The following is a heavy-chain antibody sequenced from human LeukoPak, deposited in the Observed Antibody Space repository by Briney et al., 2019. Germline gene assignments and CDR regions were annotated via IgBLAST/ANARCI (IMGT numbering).Heavy chain of an antibody. CDR3: ARDIGSIRLLEWLPQIYYYYGMDV. CDR1: GFSFTNYW. Sequence: PGGSLRLSCAASGFSFTNYWMHWVRQAPGKGLVWVSHINSDGSATRYADSVKGRFTISRDNAMNTLYLQMNSLRAEDTAVYYCARDIGSIRLLEWLPQIYYYYGMDVWGQGTTVTVSS. V-gene: IGHV3-74*01. CDR2: INSDGSAT. D-gene: IGHD3-3*01. J-gene: IGHJ6*02.